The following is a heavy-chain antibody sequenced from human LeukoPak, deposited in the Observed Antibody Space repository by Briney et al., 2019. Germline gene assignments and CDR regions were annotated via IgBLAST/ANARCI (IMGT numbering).Heavy chain of an antibody. V-gene: IGHV4-39*07. CDR1: GGSISSSSYY. Sequence: SETLSLTCTVSGGSISSSSYYWGWIRQPPGKGLEWIGSVFYSGSTFYNPSLKSRVTISVDTSKNQFSLKLTSVTAADTAVYYCAREKLGGPYDSGWYKDYWGQGTLVTVSS. J-gene: IGHJ4*02. CDR3: AREKLGGPYDSGWYKDY. D-gene: IGHD6-19*01. CDR2: VFYSGST.